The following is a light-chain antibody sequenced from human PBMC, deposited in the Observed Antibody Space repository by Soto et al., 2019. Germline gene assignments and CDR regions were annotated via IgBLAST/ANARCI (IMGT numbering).Light chain of an antibody. Sequence: QSVLTQPPSASGTPGQRVTISCSGSSSNIGSNPVSWYQHLPGTAPQLLIYGKDQRPSGAPDRFYGSKSGTSASLAINGLQSQDESDYYCSSYTSSSTLYVFGSGTKLTVL. J-gene: IGLJ1*01. CDR3: SSYTSSSTLYV. CDR1: SSNIGSNP. V-gene: IGLV1-44*01. CDR2: GKD.